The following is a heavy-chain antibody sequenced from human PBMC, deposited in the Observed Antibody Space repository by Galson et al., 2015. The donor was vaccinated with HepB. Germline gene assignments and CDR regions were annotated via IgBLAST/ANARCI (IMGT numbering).Heavy chain of an antibody. V-gene: IGHV3-48*02. CDR2: MSSRSI. D-gene: IGHD2/OR15-2a*01. CDR3: ARDFRWASDL. J-gene: IGHJ2*01. CDR1: GFDVRTSI. Sequence: SLRLSCAVSGFDVRTSIMHWYRQAPGKGLEGVAYMSSRSIFYADSGRGGFTFSRDTDKNSLLLQMNSLRDEDTALYRCARDFRWASDLWGRGTLVIVSS.